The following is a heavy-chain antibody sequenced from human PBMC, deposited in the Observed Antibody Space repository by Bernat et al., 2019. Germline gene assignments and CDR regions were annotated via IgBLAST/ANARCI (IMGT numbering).Heavy chain of an antibody. CDR3: ARVLAAWYSDL. Sequence: EVQVVDSGGGLVQPGGSLRLSCAASGFTFSNYWMTWFRQAPGKGLEWVAKTNQDGSEKLYVDSVKGRFTISRDNAKNSLYMNMNSLRAEDTAVYYCARVLAAWYSDLWGRGTQVTVSS. J-gene: IGHJ2*01. CDR2: TNQDGSEK. V-gene: IGHV3-7*03. D-gene: IGHD3-3*01. CDR1: GFTFSNYW.